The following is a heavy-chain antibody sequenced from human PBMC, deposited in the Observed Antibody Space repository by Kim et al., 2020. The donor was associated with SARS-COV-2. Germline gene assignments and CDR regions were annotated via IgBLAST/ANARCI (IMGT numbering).Heavy chain of an antibody. J-gene: IGHJ4*02. CDR3: AGQQRGHTSGYVTYYIDL. Sequence: SETLSLTCTVSGGSLSNSDTYWDWVRQSPGKGLEWIGSIYFTGTTYYSPSLKSRVTISVDSSKDQFSLRLSSVTAADPAVYYCAGQQRGHTSGYVTYYIDLWGLGTLVTVSA. V-gene: IGHV4-39*01. CDR2: IYFTGTT. CDR1: GGSLSNSDTY. D-gene: IGHD5-18*01.